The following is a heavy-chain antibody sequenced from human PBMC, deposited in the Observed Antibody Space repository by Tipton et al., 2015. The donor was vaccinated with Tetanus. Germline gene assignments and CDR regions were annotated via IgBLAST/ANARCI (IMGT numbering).Heavy chain of an antibody. D-gene: IGHD3-3*01. Sequence: SLRLSCAASGFTVSSNYMSWVRQAPGKGLEWVSVIYSGGSTYYADSVKGRFTISRDNSKNTLYLQMNSLRAEDTAVYYCASFSPPSGMDVWGQGTTVTVSS. CDR2: IYSGGST. CDR3: ASFSPPSGMDV. V-gene: IGHV3-66*01. CDR1: GFTVSSNY. J-gene: IGHJ6*02.